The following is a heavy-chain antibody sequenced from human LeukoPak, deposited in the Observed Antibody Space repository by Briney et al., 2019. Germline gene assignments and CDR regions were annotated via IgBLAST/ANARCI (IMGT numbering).Heavy chain of an antibody. J-gene: IGHJ4*02. CDR1: GFTFDDYT. CDR2: ISWDGGST. D-gene: IGHD3-10*01. Sequence: PGGSLRLSCAASGFTFDDYTMHWVRQAPGKGLEWVSLISWDGGSTYYADSVKGRFTISRDNSKNSLYLQMNSLRAEDTALYYCAKDIGDGSGSLTYYFDYWGQGTLVTVSS. V-gene: IGHV3-43*01. CDR3: AKDIGDGSGSLTYYFDY.